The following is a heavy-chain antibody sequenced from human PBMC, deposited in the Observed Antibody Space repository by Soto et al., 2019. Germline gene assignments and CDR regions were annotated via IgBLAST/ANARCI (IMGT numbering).Heavy chain of an antibody. CDR1: GYTFTSYY. CDR2: INPSGGST. J-gene: IGHJ4*02. CDR3: ATTVTTRPISRYFDY. D-gene: IGHD4-17*01. Sequence: GAAVKVSCKASGYTFTSYYMHWVRQAPGQGLEWMGIINPSGGSTSYAQKFQGRVTMTTDTSTSTAYMELSSLRSEDTAVYYCATTVTTRPISRYFDYWGQGTLVTVSS. V-gene: IGHV1-46*01.